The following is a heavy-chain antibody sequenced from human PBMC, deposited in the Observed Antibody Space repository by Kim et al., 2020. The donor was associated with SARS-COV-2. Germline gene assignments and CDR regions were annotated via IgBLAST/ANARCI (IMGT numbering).Heavy chain of an antibody. J-gene: IGHJ4*02. CDR3: ARDYQWSFDS. Sequence: GGSLRLSCAASEFTFSSYSMNWVRQAPGKGLEWVSYIVSGGGVSHYADSVKGRFTISRDNDRNSVYLQMNSLRDEDSGKYFCARDYQWSFDSWGQGALVIVSS. V-gene: IGHV3-48*02. CDR1: EFTFSSYS. CDR2: IVSGGGVS. D-gene: IGHD2-15*01.